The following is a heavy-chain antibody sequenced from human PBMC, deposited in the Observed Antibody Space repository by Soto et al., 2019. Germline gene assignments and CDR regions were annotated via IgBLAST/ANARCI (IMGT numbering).Heavy chain of an antibody. CDR1: GYSFTSYW. D-gene: IGHD3-9*01. Sequence: PGESLKISCKGSGYSFTSYWISWVRQMPGKGLEWMGRIDPSDSYTNYSPSFQGHVTISADKSISTAYLQWRSLKASDTAMYYCARHKSPAILTGRLLTPPDYYYGMDVWGQGTTVTVSS. V-gene: IGHV5-10-1*01. CDR3: ARHKSPAILTGRLLTPPDYYYGMDV. CDR2: IDPSDSYT. J-gene: IGHJ6*02.